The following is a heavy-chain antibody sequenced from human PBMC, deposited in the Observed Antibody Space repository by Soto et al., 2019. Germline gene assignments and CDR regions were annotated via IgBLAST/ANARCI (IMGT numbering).Heavy chain of an antibody. CDR3: ARERMIAAAGRNFQH. J-gene: IGHJ1*01. CDR2: TYYRSKGYN. D-gene: IGHD6-13*01. CDR1: GDSVSSNSAA. V-gene: IGHV6-1*01. Sequence: SQTLSLTCAISGDSVSSNSAAWNWIRQSPSRGLEWLGRTYYRSKGYNDYAVSVKSLITINPDTSKNQFSLQLNSVTPEDTDVYYCARERMIAAAGRNFQHWGQGTLVTVSS.